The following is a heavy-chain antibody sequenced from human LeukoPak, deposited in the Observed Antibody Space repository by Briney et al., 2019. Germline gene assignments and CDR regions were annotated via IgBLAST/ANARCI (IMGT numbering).Heavy chain of an antibody. J-gene: IGHJ4*02. D-gene: IGHD2-15*01. CDR1: GNYW. Sequence: PGGSLRLSCAASGNYWMHWVRQAPGKGLVWVSHINSDGSWTSYADSVKGRFTISKDNAKNTVYLQMNNLRAKDTAVYYCVSFHETYWGRGTLVTVSS. CDR3: VSFHETY. CDR2: INSDGSWT. V-gene: IGHV3-74*01.